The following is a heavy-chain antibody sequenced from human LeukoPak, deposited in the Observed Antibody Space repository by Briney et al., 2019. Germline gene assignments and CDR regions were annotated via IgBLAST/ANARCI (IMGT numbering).Heavy chain of an antibody. CDR3: TTDLFGLGANFDY. CDR2: IKSKTDGGTT. D-gene: IGHD3/OR15-3a*01. CDR1: GFTTSNAW. Sequence: PGGSLRLSCAASGFTTSNAWMSWVRQAPGKGLEWVGRIKSKTDGGTTDYAAPVKGRFTISRDDSKNTLYLQMNSLKTEDTAVYYCTTDLFGLGANFDYWGQGTLVTVSS. V-gene: IGHV3-15*01. J-gene: IGHJ4*02.